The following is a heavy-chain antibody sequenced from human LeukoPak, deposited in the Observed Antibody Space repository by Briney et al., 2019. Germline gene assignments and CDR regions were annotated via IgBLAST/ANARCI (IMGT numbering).Heavy chain of an antibody. V-gene: IGHV3-74*01. CDR3: ARDLEQWLTDGDY. Sequence: GGSLSLSCAASGFTLRSYWMHWVRQAPGKGLVWVSRINSDGSSTSYADSVKGRFTISRDNAKNTLYLQMNSLRAEDTAVYYCARDLEQWLTDGDYWGQGTLVTVSS. CDR1: GFTLRSYW. J-gene: IGHJ4*02. D-gene: IGHD6-19*01. CDR2: INSDGSST.